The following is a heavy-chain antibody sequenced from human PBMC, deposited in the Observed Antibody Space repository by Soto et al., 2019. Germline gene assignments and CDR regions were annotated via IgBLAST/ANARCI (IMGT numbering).Heavy chain of an antibody. CDR2: IKSDGGSA. V-gene: IGHV3-74*01. CDR3: ARGAKGAYYVDV. J-gene: IGHJ6*03. Sequence: EVQLVESGGGLVQPVGSLRLSCAASGFTFSDFWLHWVRQAPEKGLVWVSRIKSDGGSANYADSVKGRFTIFRDNAKNTVYLQMDSLRAEDTAVYYCARGAKGAYYVDVWGKGTTVTVSS. D-gene: IGHD2-21*01. CDR1: GFTFSDFW.